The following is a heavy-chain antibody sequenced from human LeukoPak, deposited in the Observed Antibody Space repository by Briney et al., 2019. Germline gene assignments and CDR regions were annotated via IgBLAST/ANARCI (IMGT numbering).Heavy chain of an antibody. Sequence: PGGSLRRSCAASGFTCSSNSMNWVRQAPGKGLEWVSSISSSSSYIYYADSVKGRFTISRDNAKNSLYLQMNSLRAEDTAVYYCARVNYDFWSGYSYWGQGTLVTVSS. J-gene: IGHJ4*02. CDR1: GFTCSSNS. CDR2: ISSSSSYI. V-gene: IGHV3-21*01. D-gene: IGHD3-3*01. CDR3: ARVNYDFWSGYSY.